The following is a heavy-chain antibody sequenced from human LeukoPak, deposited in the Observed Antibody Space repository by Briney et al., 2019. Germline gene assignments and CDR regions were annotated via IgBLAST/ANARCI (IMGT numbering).Heavy chain of an antibody. D-gene: IGHD6-25*01. CDR2: ISSGGSYI. V-gene: IGHV3-21*01. Sequence: GGSLRLSCAASGFTFSTYSMNWVRQAPGKGLEWVSSISSGGSYIYYADSVKGRFTISRDNAKKSLYLQMNSLKAEDTAVYYCARDQGSAGPLVYWGQGTLVTVSS. CDR3: ARDQGSAGPLVY. CDR1: GFTFSTYS. J-gene: IGHJ4*02.